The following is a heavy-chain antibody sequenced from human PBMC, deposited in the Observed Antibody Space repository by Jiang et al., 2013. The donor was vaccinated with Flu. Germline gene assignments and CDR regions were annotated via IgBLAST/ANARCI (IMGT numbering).Heavy chain of an antibody. CDR2: ISVYNGNT. V-gene: IGHV1-18*01. D-gene: IGHD4-17*01. J-gene: IGHJ3*02. CDR1: SYTFTSYG. Sequence: GAEVKKPGASVKVSCKASSYTFTSYGITWVRQAPGQGLEWMGWISVYNGNTNYAQKFQGRVTMTTDTSTSTAYMELRSLRSDDTAVYYCARDRVVYGDYIGGDAFDIWGQGTMVTVSS. CDR3: ARDRVVYGDYIGGDAFDI.